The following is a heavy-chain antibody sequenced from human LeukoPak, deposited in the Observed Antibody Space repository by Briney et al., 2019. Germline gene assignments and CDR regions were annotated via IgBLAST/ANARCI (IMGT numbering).Heavy chain of an antibody. CDR1: GFNVSSNY. Sequence: GGSLRLSCEASGFNVSSNYMTWVRQAPGKGLEWVSLIYGDGTTDYADSVKGRFTISRDNSNHTLSLQMNSLRVEDTAIYYCVKDIQLSTWGLGTMVTVSS. V-gene: IGHV3-53*01. D-gene: IGHD5-24*01. CDR3: VKDIQLST. CDR2: IYGDGTT. J-gene: IGHJ3*01.